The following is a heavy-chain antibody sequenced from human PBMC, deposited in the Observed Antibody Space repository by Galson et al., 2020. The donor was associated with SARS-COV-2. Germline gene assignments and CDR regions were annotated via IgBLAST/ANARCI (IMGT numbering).Heavy chain of an antibody. CDR3: TTRLGYCSGGSCYDVDYYYYGMDV. D-gene: IGHD2-15*01. Sequence: GESLKIPCAASGFTFSNAWMSWVRQAPGQGLEWVGRIKSKTDGGTTDYPAPVKGRFTISRDDSKNTLYLQMNSLKTEDTAVYYCTTRLGYCSGGSCYDVDYYYYGMDVWGQGTTVTVSS. J-gene: IGHJ6*02. V-gene: IGHV3-15*01. CDR2: IKSKTDGGTT. CDR1: GFTFSNAW.